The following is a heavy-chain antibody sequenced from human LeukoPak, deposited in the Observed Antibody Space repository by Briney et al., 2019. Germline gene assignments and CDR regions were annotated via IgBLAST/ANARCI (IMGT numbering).Heavy chain of an antibody. Sequence: GGSLRLSCAASGFTFSSYAMSWVRQAPGKGLEWVSAISGSGGSTYYADSVKGRFTISRDNSKNTLYLQMNSLRAEDTAVYFCAKPHTSSWRADAFDFWGQGTMVTVSS. V-gene: IGHV3-23*01. CDR3: AKPHTSSWRADAFDF. CDR1: GFTFSSYA. D-gene: IGHD6-13*01. J-gene: IGHJ3*01. CDR2: ISGSGGST.